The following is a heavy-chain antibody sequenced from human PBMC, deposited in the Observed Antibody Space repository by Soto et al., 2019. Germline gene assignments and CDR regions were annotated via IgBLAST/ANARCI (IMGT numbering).Heavy chain of an antibody. CDR2: ISYDGSNK. V-gene: IGHV3-30-3*01. CDR1: GFTFSSYA. J-gene: IGHJ5*02. Sequence: QVQLVESGGGVVQPGRSLRLSCAASGFTFSSYAMHWVRQAPGKGLEWVAVISYDGSNKYYADSVKGRFTISRDNSKNTLYLQMNSLRAEDTAVYYCARGNHVAGDYYGSGSYPGLPEDSWGQGTLVTVSS. D-gene: IGHD3-10*01. CDR3: ARGNHVAGDYYGSGSYPGLPEDS.